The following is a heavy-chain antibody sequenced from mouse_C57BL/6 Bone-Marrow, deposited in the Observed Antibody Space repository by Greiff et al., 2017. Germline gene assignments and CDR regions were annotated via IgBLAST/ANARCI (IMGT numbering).Heavy chain of an antibody. D-gene: IGHD2-4*01. CDR1: GYTFTSYT. CDR2: INPSSGYT. V-gene: IGHV1-4*01. Sequence: VKPMESGAELARPGASVKMSCKASGYTFTSYTMHWVKQRPGQGLEWIGYINPSSGYTKYNQKFKDKATLTADKSSSTAYMQLSSLTSEDSAVYYCARGAMITRRYYFDYWGQGTTLTVSS. J-gene: IGHJ2*01. CDR3: ARGAMITRRYYFDY.